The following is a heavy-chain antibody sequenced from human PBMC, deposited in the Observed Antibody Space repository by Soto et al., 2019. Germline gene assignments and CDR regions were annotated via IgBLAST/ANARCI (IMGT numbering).Heavy chain of an antibody. V-gene: IGHV3-15*07. Sequence: QLVESGGGLVEPGGSLRLSCAASGFNFTNAWMIWVRQAPGKGLDWVGRIKTKIDGGTTDYAEPVKGRFSVSRDDSTNTLYLQMNSLQIDDTGVYYCSTAALLVWFGESPYHYYGMDVWGQGTTVTVSS. J-gene: IGHJ6*02. CDR2: IKTKIDGGTT. CDR1: GFNFTNAW. CDR3: STAALLVWFGESPYHYYGMDV. D-gene: IGHD3-10*01.